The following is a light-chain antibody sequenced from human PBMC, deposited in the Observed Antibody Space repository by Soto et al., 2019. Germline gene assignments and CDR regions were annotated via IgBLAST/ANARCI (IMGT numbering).Light chain of an antibody. Sequence: QSALTQPASLSGPPGQSITISCTGTSSDIGAYDYVSWFQQHPGKAPKLMISEVNNRPSGVSNRFSGSKSGNTAYLTISGLQVEDEAEYFCFSLKTTSTHVFGTGTKVTVL. J-gene: IGLJ1*01. CDR2: EVN. CDR1: SSDIGAYDY. CDR3: FSLKTTSTHV. V-gene: IGLV2-14*01.